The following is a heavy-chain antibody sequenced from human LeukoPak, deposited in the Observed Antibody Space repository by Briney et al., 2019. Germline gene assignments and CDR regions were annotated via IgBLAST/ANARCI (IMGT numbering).Heavy chain of an antibody. D-gene: IGHD4-17*01. CDR1: GGSISSYY. CDR2: IYYSGST. V-gene: IGHV4-59*01. J-gene: IGHJ3*02. Sequence: SETLSLTCTVSGGSISSYYWSWIRQPPGKGLEWIGYIYYSGSTNYNPSLKGRVTISVDTSKNQFSLKLSSVTAADTAAYYCARDPDYGDYVAFDIWGQGTMVTVSS. CDR3: ARDPDYGDYVAFDI.